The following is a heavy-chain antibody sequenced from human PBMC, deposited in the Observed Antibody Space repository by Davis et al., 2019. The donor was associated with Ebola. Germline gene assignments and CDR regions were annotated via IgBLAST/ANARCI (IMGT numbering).Heavy chain of an antibody. CDR1: GGSISSYY. CDR3: ARVGYSSGWQNYGMDV. J-gene: IGHJ6*02. V-gene: IGHV4-4*07. D-gene: IGHD6-19*01. CDR2: IYTSGST. Sequence: PSETLSLTCTVSGGSISSYYWSWIRQPAGKGLEWIGRIYTSGSTNYNPSLKSRVTMSVDTSKNQFSLKLSSVTAADTAVYYCARVGYSSGWQNYGMDVWGQGTTVTVSS.